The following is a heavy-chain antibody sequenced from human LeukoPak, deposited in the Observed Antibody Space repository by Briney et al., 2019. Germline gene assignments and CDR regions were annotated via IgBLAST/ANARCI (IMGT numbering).Heavy chain of an antibody. CDR2: IIPIFGTA. J-gene: IGHJ5*02. V-gene: IGHV1-69*05. CDR3: ARGARKRTSDWFDP. CDR1: GGTFSSYA. Sequence: GASVKVSCKASGGTFSSYAISWVRQAPGQGLEWMGGIIPIFGTANYAQKFQGRVTITTDESTSTAYMELSSLRSEDTAVYYCARGARKRTSDWFDPWGQGTLVTVSS.